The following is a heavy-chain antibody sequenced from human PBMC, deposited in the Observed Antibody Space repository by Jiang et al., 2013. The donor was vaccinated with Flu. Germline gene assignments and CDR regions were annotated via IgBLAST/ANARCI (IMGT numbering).Heavy chain of an antibody. V-gene: IGHV4-38-2*01. CDR3: ARADLAVADQRVFYYYGMDV. Sequence: LLKPSETLSLTCAVSGFPISRGFSWDWIRQPPGKGLEWIGSIYHSGSTYYNPSLKSRVTISVDTSKNQFSLKLNSVTAADTSVYYCARADLAVADQRVFYYYGMDVWGKGTTVTVSS. J-gene: IGHJ6*04. CDR2: IYHSGST. D-gene: IGHD6-19*01. CDR1: GFPISRGFS.